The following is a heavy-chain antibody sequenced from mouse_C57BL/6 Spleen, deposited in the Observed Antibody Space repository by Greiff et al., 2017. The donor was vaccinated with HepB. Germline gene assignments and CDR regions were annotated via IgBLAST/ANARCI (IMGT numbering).Heavy chain of an antibody. CDR3: ARYQGAMDY. CDR1: GYTFTSYW. V-gene: IGHV1-69*01. J-gene: IGHJ4*01. CDR2: IDPSDSYT. Sequence: VQLQQPGAELVMPGASVKLSCKASGYTFTSYWMHWVKQRPGQGLEWIGEIDPSDSYTNYNQKFKGKSTLTVDKSSSTAYMQLSSLTSEYSAVYYCARYQGAMDYWRQGTSVTVSS.